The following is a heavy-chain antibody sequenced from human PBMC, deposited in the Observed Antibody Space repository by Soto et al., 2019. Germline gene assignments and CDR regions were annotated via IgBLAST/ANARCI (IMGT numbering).Heavy chain of an antibody. CDR2: INSDGSST. CDR3: ARGYYYDSSGFLVY. CDR1: GFTFSSYW. V-gene: IGHV3-74*01. Sequence: GGSLRLSCAASGFTFSSYWMHWVRQAPGKGLVWVSRINSDGSSTSYADSVKGRFTISRDNAKNTLYLQMNSLRAEDTAVYYCARGYYYDSSGFLVYWGQGTLVIVYS. J-gene: IGHJ4*02. D-gene: IGHD3-22*01.